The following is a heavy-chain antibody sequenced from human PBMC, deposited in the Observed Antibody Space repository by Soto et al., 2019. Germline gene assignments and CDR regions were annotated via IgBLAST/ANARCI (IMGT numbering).Heavy chain of an antibody. Sequence: GAEVKKPGESLKISCQGSGYSFSTSWIGWVRQMPGKGLEWMGIIYPGDSDTRYSPSFQGQVTISADKSISTAFLQWSSLKASDTATYYCARTTIAGIRGYFDYWGQGTLVTVSS. J-gene: IGHJ4*02. CDR3: ARTTIAGIRGYFDY. D-gene: IGHD2-21*01. V-gene: IGHV5-51*01. CDR1: GYSFSTSW. CDR2: IYPGDSDT.